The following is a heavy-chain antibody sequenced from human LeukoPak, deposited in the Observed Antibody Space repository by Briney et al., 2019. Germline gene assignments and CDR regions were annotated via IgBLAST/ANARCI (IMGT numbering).Heavy chain of an antibody. V-gene: IGHV3-21*01. CDR3: ARGALPAYYFDY. D-gene: IGHD2-15*01. J-gene: IGHJ4*02. Sequence: PGGSLRLSCAASGFTFSSYSMNWVRQAPGRGLEWVSSISSSSSYIYYADSAKGRFTISRDNAKNSLYLQMNSLRAEDTAVYYCARGALPAYYFDYWGQGTLVTVSS. CDR2: ISSSSSYI. CDR1: GFTFSSYS.